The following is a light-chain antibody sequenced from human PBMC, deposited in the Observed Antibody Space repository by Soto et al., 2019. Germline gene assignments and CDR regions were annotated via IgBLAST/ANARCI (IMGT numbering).Light chain of an antibody. Sequence: EIVWTHSPGTLSLSPLKRATLSFMSSQSISSSYLAWYQQRPGQAPRLLIYGASSRATGIPDRFSGSGSGTEFTLTISRLEPEDFAVYYCQQYGSSSWTFGQGTKVDIK. J-gene: IGKJ1*01. CDR3: QQYGSSSWT. CDR2: GAS. V-gene: IGKV3-20*01. CDR1: QSISSSY.